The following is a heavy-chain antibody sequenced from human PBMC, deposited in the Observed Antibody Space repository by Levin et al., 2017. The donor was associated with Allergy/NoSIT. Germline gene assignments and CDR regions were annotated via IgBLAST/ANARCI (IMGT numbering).Heavy chain of an antibody. CDR2: IYPGDSDN. Sequence: GESLKISCQGSGYSFTSYWIGWVRQVPGKGLEWVGIIYPGDSDNRYSPSFQGQVTISADKSISTAYLQWSSLKASDTAIYYWARRGTRDYYYNMDGWGKGTTVTVSS. D-gene: IGHD1-1*01. J-gene: IGHJ6*03. CDR1: GYSFTSYW. V-gene: IGHV5-51*01. CDR3: ARRGTRDYYYNMDG.